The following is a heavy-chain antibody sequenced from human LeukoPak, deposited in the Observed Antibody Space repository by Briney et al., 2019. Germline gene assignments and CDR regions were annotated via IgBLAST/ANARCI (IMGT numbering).Heavy chain of an antibody. CDR1: GFTFSNYA. D-gene: IGHD7-27*01. CDR3: AKAPATGEGYYFYYMDV. V-gene: IGHV3-23*01. J-gene: IGHJ6*03. CDR2: ISGSGGST. Sequence: PGGSLRLSCAASGFTFSNYAMTWVRQAPGKGLEWVSGISGSGGSTYYVDSVKGRFTISRDNSKNTLYLQMISLGADDTAVYFCAKAPATGEGYYFYYMDVWGKGTTVTVSS.